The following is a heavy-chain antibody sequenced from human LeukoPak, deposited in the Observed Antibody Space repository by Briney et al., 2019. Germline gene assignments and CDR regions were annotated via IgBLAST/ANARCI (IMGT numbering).Heavy chain of an antibody. J-gene: IGHJ4*02. CDR2: ISSSSSTI. D-gene: IGHD1-1*01. Sequence: GGSLGLSCAASGFTFSSYSVNWVRQAPGKGLEWVSYISSSSSTIYYADSVKGRFTISRDNAKNSLYLQMNSLRAEDTAVYYCARDWNDRSLDYWGQGTLVTVSS. CDR1: GFTFSSYS. V-gene: IGHV3-48*01. CDR3: ARDWNDRSLDY.